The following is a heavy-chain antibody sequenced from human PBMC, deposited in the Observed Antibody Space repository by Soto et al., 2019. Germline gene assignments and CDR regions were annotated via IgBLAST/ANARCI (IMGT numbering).Heavy chain of an antibody. CDR2: INPSGGST. CDR3: ARVGSSGWWDY. D-gene: IGHD6-19*01. CDR1: GYTFTSYY. Sequence: ASVKVSSKASGYTFTSYYMHWVRQAPGQGLEWMGIINPSGGSTSYAQKFQGRVTMTRDTSTSTVYMELSSLRSEDTAVYYCARVGSSGWWDYWGQGTLVTVSS. V-gene: IGHV1-46*03. J-gene: IGHJ4*02.